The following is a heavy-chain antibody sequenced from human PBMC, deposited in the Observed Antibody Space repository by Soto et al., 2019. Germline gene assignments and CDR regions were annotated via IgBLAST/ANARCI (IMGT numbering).Heavy chain of an antibody. CDR3: ARSRGLAGRPLDL. D-gene: IGHD6-6*01. CDR1: GFTFDDYA. J-gene: IGHJ5*02. V-gene: IGHV3-9*01. Sequence: EVQLVESGGGLVQPGRSLRLSCAASGFTFDDYAMHWVRQAPGKGLEWVSGITWNSGDITYTGSVKGRFSISRDNAENSLYLHMNSLRPEDTAFYYCARSRGLAGRPLDLWGQRTLVTVSS. CDR2: ITWNSGDI.